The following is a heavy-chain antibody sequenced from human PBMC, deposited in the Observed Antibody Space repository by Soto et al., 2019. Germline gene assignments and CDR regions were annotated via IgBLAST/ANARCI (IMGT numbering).Heavy chain of an antibody. Sequence: GASVKVSCKASGGTFSSYAISWVRQAPGQGLEWMGGIIPIFGTANYAQKFQGRVTITADESTSTAYMELSSLRSEDTAVYYCARDGDSSGPQGYYYGMDVWGQGTKVTVSS. V-gene: IGHV1-69*13. CDR1: GGTFSSYA. D-gene: IGHD3-22*01. CDR3: ARDGDSSGPQGYYYGMDV. CDR2: IIPIFGTA. J-gene: IGHJ6*02.